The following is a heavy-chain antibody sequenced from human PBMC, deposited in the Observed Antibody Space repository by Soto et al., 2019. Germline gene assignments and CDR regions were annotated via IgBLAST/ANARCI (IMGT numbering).Heavy chain of an antibody. J-gene: IGHJ4*02. V-gene: IGHV4-34*01. CDR1: GGSFSGYY. Sequence: PSETLSLTCAVYGGSFSGYYWSWIRQPPGKGLEWIGEINHSGSTNYNPSLKSRVTISVDTSKNQFSLKLSSVTAADTAVYYCARCEDIAVAGTLGIFDYWGQGTLVTVSS. D-gene: IGHD6-19*01. CDR3: ARCEDIAVAGTLGIFDY. CDR2: INHSGST.